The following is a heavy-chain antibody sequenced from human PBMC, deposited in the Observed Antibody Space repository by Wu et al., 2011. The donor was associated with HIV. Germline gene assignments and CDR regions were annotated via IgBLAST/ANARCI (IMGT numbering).Heavy chain of an antibody. J-gene: IGHJ4*02. CDR2: IGAYDGDT. CDR3: ARDLGGDEDY. Sequence: EVEEAWGLSEGLLQGFWLHVYQLWLQFGCGPGPLDKGLTWMGWIGAYDGDTNYAQKLQGRVTMTTDTSTSTAYMDLRSLRSDDTAVYYCARDLGGDEDYWGQGTLVTVSS. CDR1: LHVYQLW. V-gene: IGHV1-18*01. D-gene: IGHD2-21*01.